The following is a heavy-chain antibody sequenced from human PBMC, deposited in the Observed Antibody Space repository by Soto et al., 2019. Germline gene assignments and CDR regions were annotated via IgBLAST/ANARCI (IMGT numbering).Heavy chain of an antibody. CDR3: AKEQRITIFGVVSPLGY. J-gene: IGHJ4*02. Sequence: QVQLVESGGGVVQPGRSLRLSCAASGFTFSSYGMHWVRQAPGKGLEWVAVISYDGSNKYYADSVKGRFTISRDNSKNTLYLQMNSLRAEDTAVYYCAKEQRITIFGVVSPLGYWGQGTLVTVSS. V-gene: IGHV3-30*18. D-gene: IGHD3-3*01. CDR2: ISYDGSNK. CDR1: GFTFSSYG.